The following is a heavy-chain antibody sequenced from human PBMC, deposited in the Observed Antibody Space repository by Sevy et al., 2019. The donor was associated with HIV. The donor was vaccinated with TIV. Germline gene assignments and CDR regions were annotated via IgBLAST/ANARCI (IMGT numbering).Heavy chain of an antibody. J-gene: IGHJ4*02. CDR3: ARVTDFWSGYYPYYFDY. CDR1: GGSISSYY. CDR2: IYYSGST. D-gene: IGHD3-3*01. Sequence: SETLSLTCTVSGGSISSYYWSWIRQPPGKGLEWIGYIYYSGSTNYNPSLKSRVTISVDTSKNQFSLKLSSVTAADTAVYYCARVTDFWSGYYPYYFDYWCQGTLVTVSS. V-gene: IGHV4-59*01.